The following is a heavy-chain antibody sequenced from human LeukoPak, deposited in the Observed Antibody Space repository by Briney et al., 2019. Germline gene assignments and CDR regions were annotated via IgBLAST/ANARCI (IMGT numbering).Heavy chain of an antibody. Sequence: GGSRRPSWAASRFTFSAYAMNWVHQTPGKGLEWVSYISYNSETTHYANSVKGRFTISRDNAKNSLYLQMNSLRADDTAVYYCTRSGDGAFDNWGPGTMITVSS. CDR3: TRSGDGAFDN. D-gene: IGHD3-10*01. J-gene: IGHJ3*02. V-gene: IGHV3-48*04. CDR2: ISYNSETT. CDR1: RFTFSAYA.